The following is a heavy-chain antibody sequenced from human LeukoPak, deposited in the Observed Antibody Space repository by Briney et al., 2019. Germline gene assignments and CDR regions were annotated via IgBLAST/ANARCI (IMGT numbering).Heavy chain of an antibody. D-gene: IGHD2-2*01. J-gene: IGHJ6*02. CDR1: GFTFSSYA. CDR2: ISYDGSNK. V-gene: IGHV3-30-3*01. CDR3: ARRPAADYYYGMDV. Sequence: PGRSLRLSCAASGFTFSSYAMHWVRQAPGKGLEWVAVISYDGSNKYYADSVKGRFTISRDSSKNTLYLQMNSLRAEDTAVYYCARRPAADYYYGMDVWGQGTTVTVSS.